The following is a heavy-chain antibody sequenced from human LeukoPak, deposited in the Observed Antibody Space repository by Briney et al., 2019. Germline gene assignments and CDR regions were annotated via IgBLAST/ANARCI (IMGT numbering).Heavy chain of an antibody. V-gene: IGHV4-4*07. Sequence: SETLSLTCTVSGGSISSYYWSWIRQPAGKGLEWIGRIYTSGSTNYNPSLESRVTMSVDTSKNQFSLKLSSVTAADTAVYYCARAIDYYDSSGYYYDYWGQGTLVTVSS. CDR1: GGSISSYY. CDR2: IYTSGST. D-gene: IGHD3-22*01. CDR3: ARAIDYYDSSGYYYDY. J-gene: IGHJ4*02.